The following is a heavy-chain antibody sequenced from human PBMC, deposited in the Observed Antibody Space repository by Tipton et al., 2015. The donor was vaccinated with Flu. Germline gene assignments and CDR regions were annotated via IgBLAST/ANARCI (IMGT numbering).Heavy chain of an antibody. CDR3: ARDPFPGYDFWSGYYSSFDY. CDR1: GGSISSSSYY. V-gene: IGHV4-39*07. J-gene: IGHJ4*02. D-gene: IGHD3-3*01. CDR2: IYYSGST. Sequence: TLSLTCTVSGGSISSSSYYWGWIRQPPGKGLEWIGSIYYSGSTYYNPSLKSRVTISVDTSKNQFSPKLSSVTAADTAVYYCARDPFPGYDFWSGYYSSFDYWGQGTLVTASS.